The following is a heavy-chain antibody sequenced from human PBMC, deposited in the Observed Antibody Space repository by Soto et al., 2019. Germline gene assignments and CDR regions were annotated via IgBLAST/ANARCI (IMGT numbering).Heavy chain of an antibody. J-gene: IGHJ6*02. CDR3: ARRGVGYCRGCSCYSAGYCYGMDV. CDR2: IYSGGST. V-gene: IGHV3-66*04. D-gene: IGHD2-15*01. Sequence: EVPLVESGGGLVQPGGSLRLSCAASGFTVSSNYMSWVRQAPGKGLEWVSVIYSGGSTYYADSVKGRFTISRDNSKSAWYSQMNSLRAEDTAVYCCARRGVGYCRGCSCYSAGYCYGMDVWGQGSTVTVSS. CDR1: GFTVSSNY.